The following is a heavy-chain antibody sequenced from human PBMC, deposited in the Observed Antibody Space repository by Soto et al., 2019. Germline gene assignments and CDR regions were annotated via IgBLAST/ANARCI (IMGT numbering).Heavy chain of an antibody. Sequence: SENLSLTCTVSGGSISSYYWSWIRQPPGKGLEWIGYIYYSGSTNYNPSLKSRVTISVDTSKNQFSLKLSSVTAADTAVYYCARHVNYWSSTSCYSWFDPWGQGTLVTVPP. D-gene: IGHD2-2*01. CDR1: GGSISSYY. J-gene: IGHJ5*02. CDR3: ARHVNYWSSTSCYSWFDP. V-gene: IGHV4-59*08. CDR2: IYYSGST.